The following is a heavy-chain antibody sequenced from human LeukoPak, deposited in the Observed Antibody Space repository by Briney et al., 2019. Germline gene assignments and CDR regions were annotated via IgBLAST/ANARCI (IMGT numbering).Heavy chain of an antibody. D-gene: IGHD3-10*01. CDR2: IKQDGGEK. J-gene: IGHJ6*04. V-gene: IGHV3-7*01. Sequence: GGSLTLSCAASGFTFSGYWMSWLRQAPGKGLEWVANIKQDGGEKYYVDSVKGRFTISRDNAKNSLYLQMNSLRAEDTAVYYCARDRGFGQADVWGKGTTVIVSS. CDR1: GFTFSGYW. CDR3: ARDRGFGQADV.